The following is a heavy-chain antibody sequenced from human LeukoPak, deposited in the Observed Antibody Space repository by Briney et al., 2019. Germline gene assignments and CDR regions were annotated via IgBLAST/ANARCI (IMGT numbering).Heavy chain of an antibody. CDR1: GYTFLPNG. J-gene: IGHJ4*02. V-gene: IGHV1-18*01. CDR2: ISTYNGNT. Sequence: GASVKDTLKCSGYTFLPNGITWLRQPPGQGVEWMGFISTYNGNTNYAQKVQDRVTMTTDTFTNTAYMELRSLRSDDTAVYYCARVPYYYDSSAYFDYCGQGTLVTASS. D-gene: IGHD3-22*01. CDR3: ARVPYYYDSSAYFDY.